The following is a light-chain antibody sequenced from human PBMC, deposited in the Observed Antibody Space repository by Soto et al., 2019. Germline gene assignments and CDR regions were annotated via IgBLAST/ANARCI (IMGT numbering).Light chain of an antibody. CDR3: SSHAGSNLVV. V-gene: IGLV2-8*01. CDR2: KVN. CDR1: SSDVGCYNY. Sequence: QSALTQPPSASGSPGQSVTISCTGTSSDVGCYNYVSWYQQHPGKAPKLMIYKVNKRPSGVPDRFSGSKSGNTASLTVSGLQAEDEADYYCSSHAGSNLVVFGGGTKLTVL. J-gene: IGLJ2*01.